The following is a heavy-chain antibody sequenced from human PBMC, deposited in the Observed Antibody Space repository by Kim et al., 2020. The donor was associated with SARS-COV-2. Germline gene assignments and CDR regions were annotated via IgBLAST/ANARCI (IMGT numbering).Heavy chain of an antibody. CDR1: GGSFSGYY. CDR2: INHSGST. J-gene: IGHJ4*02. Sequence: SETLSLTCAVYGGSFSGYYWSWIRQPPGKGLEWIGEINHSGSTNYNPSLKSRVTISVDTSKNQFSLKLSSVTAADTAVYYCARGLPRGGAAAGTVSYWGQGTLVTVSS. D-gene: IGHD6-13*01. V-gene: IGHV4-34*01. CDR3: ARGLPRGGAAAGTVSY.